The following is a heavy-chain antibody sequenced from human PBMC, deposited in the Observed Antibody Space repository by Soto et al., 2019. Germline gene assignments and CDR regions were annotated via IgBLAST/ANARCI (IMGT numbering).Heavy chain of an antibody. V-gene: IGHV3-33*01. CDR1: GFTFSSYG. CDR3: ARAYCGGDCYAYYYYGMDV. CDR2: IWYDGSNK. Sequence: GGSLRLSCGASGFTFSSYGMHWVRQAPGKGLEWVAVIWYDGSNKYYADSVKGRFTISRDNSKNTLYLQMNSLRAEDTAVYYCARAYCGGDCYAYYYYGMDVWGQGTTVTVSS. J-gene: IGHJ6*02. D-gene: IGHD2-21*02.